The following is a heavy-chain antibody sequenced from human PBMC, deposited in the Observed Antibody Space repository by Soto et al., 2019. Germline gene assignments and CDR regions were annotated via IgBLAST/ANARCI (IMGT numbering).Heavy chain of an antibody. V-gene: IGHV4-31*03. Sequence: QVQLQESGPGLVKPSQTLSLTCTVSGGSISSGGYYWSWIRQHPGKGLEWIGYIYYSGSTYYNPSLKSRVTRSVDTSKNQFSLKLSSVTAADTAVYYCARARDMTTVTKPYYYYGMDVWGQGTTVTVSS. D-gene: IGHD4-4*01. J-gene: IGHJ6*02. CDR3: ARARDMTTVTKPYYYYGMDV. CDR1: GGSISSGGYY. CDR2: IYYSGST.